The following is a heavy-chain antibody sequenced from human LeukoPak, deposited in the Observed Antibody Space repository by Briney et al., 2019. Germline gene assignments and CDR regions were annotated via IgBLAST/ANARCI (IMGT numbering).Heavy chain of an antibody. CDR2: IYPGDSDT. CDR3: ARQRSPVYCSGGSCYSFAWFDP. V-gene: IGHV5-51*01. Sequence: GESLKISCKGSGYSFTSYWIGWVRQMPGKGLEWMGIIYPGDSDTRYSPSFQGQVTISADKSISTAYLQWSSLKASDTAVYYCARQRSPVYCSGGSCYSFAWFDPWGQGTLVTVSS. D-gene: IGHD2-15*01. CDR1: GYSFTSYW. J-gene: IGHJ5*02.